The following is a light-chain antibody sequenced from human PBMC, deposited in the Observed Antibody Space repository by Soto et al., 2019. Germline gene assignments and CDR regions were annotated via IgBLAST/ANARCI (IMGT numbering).Light chain of an antibody. V-gene: IGLV2-8*01. CDR1: SSDVGGYNY. CDR2: EVS. Sequence: QSALTQPPSASGSPGQSVTISCTGTSSDVGGYNYVSWYQQHPGKAPKLMIYEVSKRPPGVPDRFSGSKSDNTASLTVSGLQAEDEADYYCSSYAGSNNLGVFGGGTKLTVL. CDR3: SSYAGSNNLGV. J-gene: IGLJ2*01.